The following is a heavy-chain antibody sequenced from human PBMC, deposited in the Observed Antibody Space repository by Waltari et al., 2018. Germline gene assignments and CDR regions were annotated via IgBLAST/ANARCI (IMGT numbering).Heavy chain of an antibody. Sequence: QVQLQESGPGLVKPPQTLSLTCTVSGVSISSGDAHWNWIRQPPGKGLEWIGYVYYSGSTYYNPSLKSRLTISVDTSKNQFYLHLNSVTAADTAVYYCARADYYYDKNWFDPWGQGTPVTVSS. J-gene: IGHJ5*02. CDR2: VYYSGST. CDR1: GVSISSGDAH. CDR3: ARADYYYDKNWFDP. D-gene: IGHD3-22*01. V-gene: IGHV4-30-4*08.